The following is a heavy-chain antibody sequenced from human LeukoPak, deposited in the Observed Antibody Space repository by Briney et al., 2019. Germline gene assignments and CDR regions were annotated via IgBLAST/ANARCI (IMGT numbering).Heavy chain of an antibody. CDR1: GDSISSTNYY. CDR2: IYYSGST. Sequence: PSETLSLTCTVSGDSISSTNYYWGWIRQPPGKGLEWIGSIYYSGSTYYNPSLESRVTISVDTSKNQFSLKLSSVTAADTAVYYCATSGWYLLPGVYWGQGALVTVSS. J-gene: IGHJ4*02. V-gene: IGHV4-39*01. CDR3: ATSGWYLLPGVY. D-gene: IGHD6-19*01.